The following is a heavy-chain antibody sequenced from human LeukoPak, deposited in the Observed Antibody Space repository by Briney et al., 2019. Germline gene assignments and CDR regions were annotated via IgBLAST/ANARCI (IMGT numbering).Heavy chain of an antibody. CDR3: ARRAMVRGVIPPYYYYYMDV. V-gene: IGHV4-38-2*02. Sequence: SETLSLTCTVSGYSISSGYYWGWIRQPPGKGLEWIGSIYHSGSTYYNPSLKSRVTISVDTSKNQFSLKLSSVTAADTAVYYCARRAMVRGVIPPYYYYYMDVWGKGTTVTISS. CDR1: GYSISSGYY. J-gene: IGHJ6*03. CDR2: IYHSGST. D-gene: IGHD3-10*01.